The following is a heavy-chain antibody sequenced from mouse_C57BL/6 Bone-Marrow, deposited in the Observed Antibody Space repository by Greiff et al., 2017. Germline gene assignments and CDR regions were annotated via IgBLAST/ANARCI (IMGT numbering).Heavy chain of an antibody. CDR3: ASWEFAY. V-gene: IGHV3-8*01. CDR2: ISYSGST. CDR1: GYSITSDY. D-gene: IGHD4-1*01. Sequence: EVKLEASGPGLTQPSQTLPLTCPFTGYSITSDYCNLIRKFPGNKLEYLWYISYSGSTYYNPSLKSRITITRDTSKNQYYLQLNSVTTEDTATYYCASWEFAYWGQGTLVTVSA. J-gene: IGHJ3*01.